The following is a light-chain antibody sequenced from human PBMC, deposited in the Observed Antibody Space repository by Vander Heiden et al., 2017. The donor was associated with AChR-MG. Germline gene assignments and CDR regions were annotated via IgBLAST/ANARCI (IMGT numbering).Light chain of an antibody. CDR2: WAS. V-gene: IGKV4-1*01. CDR3: QQVVSTPRT. CDR1: QTTLQSSKNRNY. Sequence: DIVMTPSPDSLDVSLDERATVNFKSSQTTLQSSKNRNYLAWYQQKAGQPPKLLISWASTRESGVPDRFSGSGSGTDFTLTISNLQAEDVAVYYCQQVVSTPRTFGQGTKLQIK. J-gene: IGKJ2*02.